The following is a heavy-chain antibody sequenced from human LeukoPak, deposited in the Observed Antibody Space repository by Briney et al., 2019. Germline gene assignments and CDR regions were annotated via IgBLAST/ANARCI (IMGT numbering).Heavy chain of an antibody. CDR1: GFTFSSYS. CDR2: ISSSSSYI. V-gene: IGHV3-21*04. J-gene: IGHJ3*02. D-gene: IGHD3-22*01. CDR3: ARDRTYYYDSSGYWDAFDI. Sequence: GALRLSCAASGFTFSSYSMNWVRQAPGKGLEGVSSISSSSSYIYYADSVKGRFTISRDNAKNSLYLQMNSLRAEDTAVYYCARDRTYYYDSSGYWDAFDIWGQGTMVTVSS.